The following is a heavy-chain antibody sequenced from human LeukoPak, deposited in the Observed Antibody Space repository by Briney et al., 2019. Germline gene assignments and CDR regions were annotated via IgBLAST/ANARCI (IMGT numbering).Heavy chain of an antibody. CDR3: ARGFGYSSSSVSSGYFDY. J-gene: IGHJ4*02. V-gene: IGHV4-34*01. CDR1: GGSPSGYY. D-gene: IGHD6-6*01. CDR2: INHSGST. Sequence: PSETLSLTCAVYGGSPSGYYWSWIRQPAGKGLEWIGEINHSGSTNYNPSLKSRVTISVDTSKNQFSLKLSSVTAADTAVYYCARGFGYSSSSVSSGYFDYWGQGTLVTVSS.